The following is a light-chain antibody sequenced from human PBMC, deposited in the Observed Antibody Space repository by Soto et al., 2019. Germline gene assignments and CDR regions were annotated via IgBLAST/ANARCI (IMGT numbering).Light chain of an antibody. J-gene: IGKJ4*01. V-gene: IGKV1-33*01. Sequence: DVQLTQSPSSLSASVGHRVTVICQASQDINNYLNWYQQKPEKAPKVLIYDASNLKPGVPPRFSGSRSGTDFTFTISSLQPEDIATYYCQQYGNLPFTFGGGTKVEIK. CDR3: QQYGNLPFT. CDR2: DAS. CDR1: QDINNY.